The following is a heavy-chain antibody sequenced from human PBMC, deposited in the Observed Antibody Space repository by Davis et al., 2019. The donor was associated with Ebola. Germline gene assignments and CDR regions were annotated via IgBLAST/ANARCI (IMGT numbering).Heavy chain of an antibody. V-gene: IGHV3-48*04. D-gene: IGHD6-19*01. CDR1: GFSLIGYS. J-gene: IGHJ4*02. CDR3: VKEHSSGWPNFDY. Sequence: GESLKISCAASGFSLIGYSMNWVRQAPGKGLEWVSYISSSSSTIYYTDSVKGRFTISRDNSRYSLYLQMNSLRTEDTALYYCVKEHSSGWPNFDYWGQGTLVTVSS. CDR2: ISSSSSTI.